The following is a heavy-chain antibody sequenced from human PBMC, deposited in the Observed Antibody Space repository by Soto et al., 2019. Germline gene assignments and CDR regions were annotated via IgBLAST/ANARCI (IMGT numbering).Heavy chain of an antibody. CDR3: ARDTMIVVRFDY. Sequence: QVQLVESGGGVVQPGRSLRLSCAASGFTFSSYAMHWVRQAPGKGLEWVAVISYDGSNKYYADSVKGRFTISRDNSKNTLYLQMNSLRAEDTAVYYCARDTMIVVRFDYWGQGTLLTVSS. D-gene: IGHD3-22*01. J-gene: IGHJ4*02. V-gene: IGHV3-30-3*01. CDR2: ISYDGSNK. CDR1: GFTFSSYA.